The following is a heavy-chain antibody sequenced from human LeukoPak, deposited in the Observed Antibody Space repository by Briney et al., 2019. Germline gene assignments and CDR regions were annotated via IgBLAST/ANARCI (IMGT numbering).Heavy chain of an antibody. Sequence: ASVKVSCKASGYTFTSDGISWVRQAPGQGLEWLGWISVYNGNRNYAQKLQGRVTMTTDTSTSTAYMELRSLRSGDTAVYYCASGKSSSWIFDYWGQGTLVTVSS. J-gene: IGHJ4*02. D-gene: IGHD6-13*01. CDR2: ISVYNGNR. V-gene: IGHV1-18*01. CDR3: ASGKSSSWIFDY. CDR1: GYTFTSDG.